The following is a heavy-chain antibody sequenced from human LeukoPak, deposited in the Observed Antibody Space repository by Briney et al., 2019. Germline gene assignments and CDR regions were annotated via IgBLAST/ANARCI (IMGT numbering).Heavy chain of an antibody. CDR3: ARSTPFLLWSGSHFDY. D-gene: IGHD3-3*01. J-gene: IGHJ4*02. Sequence: SETLSLTCTVSGGSISSYYWSWIRQPPGKGLEWIGYIYYSGSTNYNPSLKSRVTISVDTSKNQFSLKLSSVTAADTAVYYCARSTPFLLWSGSHFDYSGQGTLVTVSS. V-gene: IGHV4-59*08. CDR2: IYYSGST. CDR1: GGSISSYY.